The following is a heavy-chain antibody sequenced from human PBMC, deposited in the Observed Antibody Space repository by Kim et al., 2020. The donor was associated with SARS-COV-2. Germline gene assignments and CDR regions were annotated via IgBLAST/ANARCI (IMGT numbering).Heavy chain of an antibody. CDR1: GFTFDDYA. CDR2: ISWDGGST. D-gene: IGHD2-21*01. CDR3: AKDRGSNPSVGVWYGMDV. J-gene: IGHJ6*02. V-gene: IGHV3-43D*03. Sequence: GGSLRLSCAASGFTFDDYAMHWARQAPGKGLEWVSLISWDGGSTYYADSVKGRFTISRDNSTNSLYLQINSLRAEDTALYYCAKDRGSNPSVGVWYGMDVWGQGTTVTVSS.